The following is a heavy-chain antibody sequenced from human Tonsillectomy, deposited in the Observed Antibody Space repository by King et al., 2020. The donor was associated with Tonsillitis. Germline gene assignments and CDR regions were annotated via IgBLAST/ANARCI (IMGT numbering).Heavy chain of an antibody. V-gene: IGHV4-34*01. CDR1: GGSFSGYY. D-gene: IGHD3-10*01. J-gene: IGHJ5*02. CDR3: ARAPPRVPRSNYYGSGSYYNGWFDP. Sequence: VQLQQWGAGLLKPSETLSLTCAVYGGSFSGYYWSWIRQPPGKGLEWIGEINHSGSTNYNPSLKSRVTISVDTSKNQFSLKLSSVTAADTAVYYCARAPPRVPRSNYYGSGSYYNGWFDPWGQGTLVTVSS. CDR2: INHSGST.